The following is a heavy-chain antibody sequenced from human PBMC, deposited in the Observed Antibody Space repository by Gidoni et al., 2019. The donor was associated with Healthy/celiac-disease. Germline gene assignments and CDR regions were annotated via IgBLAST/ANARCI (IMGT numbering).Heavy chain of an antibody. V-gene: IGHV3-30-3*01. CDR3: ARGDYYDSKARAFDI. D-gene: IGHD3-22*01. Sequence: QVQLVESGGGVVQPGRSLRLSCAASGFTFSRYAMHWVRQAPGKGLEWVAVISYDGSNKYYADSVKGRFTISRDNSKNTLYLQMNSLRAEDTAVYYCARGDYYDSKARAFDIWGQGTMVTVSS. J-gene: IGHJ3*02. CDR1: GFTFSRYA. CDR2: ISYDGSNK.